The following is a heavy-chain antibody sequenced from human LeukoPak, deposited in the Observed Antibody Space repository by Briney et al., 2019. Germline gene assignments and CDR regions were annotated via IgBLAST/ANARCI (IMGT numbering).Heavy chain of an antibody. CDR1: GYSFTSYW. Sequence: GESLKISCKGSGYSFTSYWIGWVRQMPGKGLEWMGIIYPGDSDTRYSPSFQGQVTISADKSISTAYLQWSSLKASDTAMYYCARRERGMNALFWFDPWGQGTLVTVSS. CDR3: ARRERGMNALFWFDP. J-gene: IGHJ5*02. V-gene: IGHV5-51*01. CDR2: IYPGDSDT. D-gene: IGHD3-16*01.